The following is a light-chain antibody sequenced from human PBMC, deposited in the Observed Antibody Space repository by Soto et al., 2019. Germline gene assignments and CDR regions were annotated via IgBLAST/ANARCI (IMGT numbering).Light chain of an antibody. J-gene: IGKJ1*01. CDR1: QSVDSNY. V-gene: IGKV3-20*01. Sequence: EIVLTQSPGTLSLSPGGRATLSCRASQSVDSNYLGWYQQKPGQAPRLLIYAASSRATGIPDRFSGGGSGTDFTLTISRLEPEDFAVYYCQLYYSGMFGQGTKVEIK. CDR3: QLYYSGM. CDR2: AAS.